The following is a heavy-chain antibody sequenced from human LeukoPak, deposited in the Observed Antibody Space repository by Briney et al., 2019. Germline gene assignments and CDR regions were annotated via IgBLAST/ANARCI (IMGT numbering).Heavy chain of an antibody. V-gene: IGHV3-30*04. CDR3: ARDDGLGLYYDILTGQFDY. J-gene: IGHJ4*02. CDR1: GFTFSSYA. CDR2: ISYDGSNK. D-gene: IGHD3-9*01. Sequence: GGSLRLSCAASGFTFSSYAMHWVRQAPGKGLEWVAVISYDGSNKYYADSVKGRFTISRGNSKNTLYLQMNSLRAEDTAVYYCARDDGLGLYYDILTGQFDYWGQGTLVTVSS.